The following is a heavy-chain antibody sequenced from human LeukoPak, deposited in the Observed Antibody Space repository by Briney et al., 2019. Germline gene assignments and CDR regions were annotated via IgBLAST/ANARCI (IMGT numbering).Heavy chain of an antibody. J-gene: IGHJ6*03. V-gene: IGHV7-4-1*02. CDR3: ARLRYGDSYYYMDV. CDR1: GYTLTSFA. CDR2: INTNTGNP. D-gene: IGHD4-17*01. Sequence: ASVKVSCKASGYTLTSFAMNWVRQAPGQGLEWMGWINTNTGNPTYAQGFTGRFVFSLDTSVSTAYLQISSLKAEDTAVYYCARLRYGDSYYYMDVWGKGTTVTVSS.